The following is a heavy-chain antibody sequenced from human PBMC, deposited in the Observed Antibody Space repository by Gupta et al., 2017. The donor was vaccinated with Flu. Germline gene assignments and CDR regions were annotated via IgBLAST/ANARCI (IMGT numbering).Heavy chain of an antibody. CDR2: IIPLLGVT. CDR1: GGISSSYT. CDR3: ATDLDEAVLMTAYGPHALDV. Sequence: QVQRLPPGADVKKPGSSVTISCEASGGISSSYTFTCVRQVPGQGLEWMGRIIPLLGVTNYAQRFRDRVTITADYSTSTAYMEMNSLKSEDTAVYYWATDLDEAVLMTAYGPHALDVCGQGTMVTVSS. D-gene: IGHD2-21*02. V-gene: IGHV1-69*08. J-gene: IGHJ3*01.